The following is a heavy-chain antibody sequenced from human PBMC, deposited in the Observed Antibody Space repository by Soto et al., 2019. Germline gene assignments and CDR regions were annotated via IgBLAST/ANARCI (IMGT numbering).Heavy chain of an antibody. CDR3: ARAYSSGWYNGY. Sequence: VQLVESGGGLVKPGGSLRLSCAASGFTFSSYSMNWVRQAPGKGLEWVSSISSSSSYIYYADSVKGRFTISRDNAKNSLYLQMNSLRAEDTAVYYCARAYSSGWYNGYWGQGTLVTVSS. V-gene: IGHV3-21*01. CDR2: ISSSSSYI. J-gene: IGHJ4*02. D-gene: IGHD6-19*01. CDR1: GFTFSSYS.